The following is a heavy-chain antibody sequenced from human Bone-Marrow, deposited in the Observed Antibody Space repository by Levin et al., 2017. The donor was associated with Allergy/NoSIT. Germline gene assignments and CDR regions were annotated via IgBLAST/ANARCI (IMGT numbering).Heavy chain of an antibody. CDR1: GYTFTSFD. CDR3: ARGHRVTVFGVVITSYYMDG. CDR2: MNPNSGNT. Sequence: ASVKVSCKASGYTFTSFDINWVRQATGQGLEWMGLMNPNSGNTGYAQKFQGRVTMTRDTSISTAYMELSSLTSEDTAVYYCARGHRVTVFGVVITSYYMDGWGKGTTVTVSS. J-gene: IGHJ6*03. V-gene: IGHV1-8*01. D-gene: IGHD3-3*01.